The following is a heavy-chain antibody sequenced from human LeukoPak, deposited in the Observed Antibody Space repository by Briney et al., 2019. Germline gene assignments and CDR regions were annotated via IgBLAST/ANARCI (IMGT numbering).Heavy chain of an antibody. J-gene: IGHJ4*02. CDR2: IYYSGST. CDR1: GGSISSYY. Sequence: SETLSPTCTVSGGSISSYYWSWIRQPPGKGLEWIGYIYYSGSTNYNPSLKSRVTISVDTSKNQFSLKLSSVTAADAAVYYCAGDIVATRPFDYWGQGTLVTVSS. D-gene: IGHD5-12*01. CDR3: AGDIVATRPFDY. V-gene: IGHV4-59*08.